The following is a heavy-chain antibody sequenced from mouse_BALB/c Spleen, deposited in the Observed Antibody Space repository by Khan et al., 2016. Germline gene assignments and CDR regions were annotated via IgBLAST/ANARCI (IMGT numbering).Heavy chain of an antibody. Sequence: QIQLVQSGPELKKPGDTVKISCKASGYTFTNYGMNWVKQAPGKGLKWMGWINTYTGEPTYADDFKGRFAFSLETSASTAYLRINNLKNEDTATXFCARPPYFSDVMVYWGQGTSVTVSS. D-gene: IGHD2-10*01. J-gene: IGHJ4*01. V-gene: IGHV9-3-1*01. CDR2: INTYTGEP. CDR1: GYTFTNYG. CDR3: ARPPYFSDVMVY.